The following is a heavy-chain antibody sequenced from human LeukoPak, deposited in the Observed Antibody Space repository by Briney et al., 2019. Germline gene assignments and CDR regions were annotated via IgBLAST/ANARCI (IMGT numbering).Heavy chain of an antibody. CDR2: IYSSGST. CDR1: GFSISSNY. D-gene: IGHD6-19*01. CDR3: ATVGAVAGTYFDH. J-gene: IGHJ4*02. V-gene: IGHV3-66*01. Sequence: GGSLRLSCAASGFSISSNYMSWVRQAPGKGLEWVSIIYSSGSTSYADSVKGRFTISRDNPKNTLYVQMNSLRAEDTAVYYCATVGAVAGTYFDHWGRGTLVTVSS.